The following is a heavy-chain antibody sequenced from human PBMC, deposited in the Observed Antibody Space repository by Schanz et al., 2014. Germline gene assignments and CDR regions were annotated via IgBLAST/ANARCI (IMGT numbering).Heavy chain of an antibody. CDR2: IWFDGNNK. J-gene: IGHJ4*02. Sequence: QVQLVESGGGVVQPGRSLRLSCATSGFTFRSYGMHWVRQAPGKGLGWVAVIWFDGNNKYYADSVKGRFTISRDNSKNTLYLQMNSLRAEDTAIYYCVKGGTNALDSWGQGTLVTVSS. V-gene: IGHV3-33*06. D-gene: IGHD1-1*01. CDR1: GFTFRSYG. CDR3: VKGGTNALDS.